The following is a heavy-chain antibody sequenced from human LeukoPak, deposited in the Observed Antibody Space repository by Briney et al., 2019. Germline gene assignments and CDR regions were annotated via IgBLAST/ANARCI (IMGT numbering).Heavy chain of an antibody. CDR1: GFTFSSYA. Sequence: PGASLRLSCAASGFTFSSYAMSWVRQAPGKGLDWVSAISGSGGSTYYADSVKGRFTISRDNSKNTLYLQMNSLRAEDTAVYYCAKDGFDYDSSGYYHYWGQGTLVTVSS. CDR2: ISGSGGST. V-gene: IGHV3-23*01. J-gene: IGHJ4*02. CDR3: AKDGFDYDSSGYYHY. D-gene: IGHD3-22*01.